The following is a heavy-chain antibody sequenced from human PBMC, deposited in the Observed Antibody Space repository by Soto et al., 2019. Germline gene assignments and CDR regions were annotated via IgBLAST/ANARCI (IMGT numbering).Heavy chain of an antibody. J-gene: IGHJ5*02. CDR1: GYTFTSYG. CDR3: AREEDDRKNTNWFDP. Sequence: APVKVSCKASGYTFTSYGISWVRQAPGQGLEWMGWISAYNGNTNYAQKLQGRVTMTTDTSTSTAYMELRSLRSDDTAVYYCAREEDDRKNTNWFDPWGQGTLVTVSS. D-gene: IGHD1-1*01. V-gene: IGHV1-18*01. CDR2: ISAYNGNT.